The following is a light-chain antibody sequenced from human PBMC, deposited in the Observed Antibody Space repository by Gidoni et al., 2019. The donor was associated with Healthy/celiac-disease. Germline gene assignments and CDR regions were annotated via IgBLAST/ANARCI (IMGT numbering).Light chain of an antibody. V-gene: IGKV3-15*01. Sequence: EIVMTQSPATLSVSPGERATLSCRASQSVSSNFAWYQQKPGQAPRRLIYDASTTATGIPARFSGSGSGAEFTLTISSLQSEDFAVYYCQQYNNWPLTFGGGTKVEIK. CDR3: QQYNNWPLT. CDR2: DAS. J-gene: IGKJ4*01. CDR1: QSVSSN.